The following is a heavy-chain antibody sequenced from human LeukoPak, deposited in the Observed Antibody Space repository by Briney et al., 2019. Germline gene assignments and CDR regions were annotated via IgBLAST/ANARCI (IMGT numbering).Heavy chain of an antibody. V-gene: IGHV3-23*01. Sequence: PGGSLRLSCAASGFYFSTYVMGWVRQAPGKGLEWVAGISGGGGTTFYADSVQGRFTISRDNSKNTLYLQMNSLTAEDTAVYYCARIQYTGSYYFDSWGQGTLVTVSS. J-gene: IGHJ4*02. D-gene: IGHD1-26*01. CDR2: ISGGGGTT. CDR1: GFYFSTYV. CDR3: ARIQYTGSYYFDS.